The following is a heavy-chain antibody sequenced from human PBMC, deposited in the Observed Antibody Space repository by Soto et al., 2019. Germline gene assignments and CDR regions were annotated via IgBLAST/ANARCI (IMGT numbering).Heavy chain of an antibody. CDR1: GFTFSSYS. Sequence: EVQLVESGGGLVQPGGSLRLSCAASGFTFSSYSMNWVRQAPGKGLEWVSYISSSSSTIYYADSVKGRFTISRDNAKNSLYLQMNSLRDEHTAVYYCASQGYYDSSGYYSSYWGKGTLVTVSS. CDR2: ISSSSSTI. CDR3: ASQGYYDSSGYYSSY. V-gene: IGHV3-48*02. J-gene: IGHJ4*02. D-gene: IGHD3-22*01.